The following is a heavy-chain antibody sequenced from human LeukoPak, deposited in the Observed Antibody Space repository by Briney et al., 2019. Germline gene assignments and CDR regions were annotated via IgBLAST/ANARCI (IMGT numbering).Heavy chain of an antibody. Sequence: GGSLRLSCAASGFAFSNYAMSWVRQAPGKGLEWVSSISGSGGSTYYADSVKGRFTISGDNSKNTLYLQMNSLRAEDTAVYYCARHVVTATPFDYWGQGTLVTVSS. CDR3: ARHVVTATPFDY. D-gene: IGHD2-21*02. CDR2: ISGSGGST. V-gene: IGHV3-23*01. J-gene: IGHJ4*02. CDR1: GFAFSNYA.